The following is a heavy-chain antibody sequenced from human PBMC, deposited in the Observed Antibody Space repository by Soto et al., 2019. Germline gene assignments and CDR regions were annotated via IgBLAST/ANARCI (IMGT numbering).Heavy chain of an antibody. CDR2: IIPILGIA. D-gene: IGHD1-7*01. Sequence: SVKVSCKASGGTFSSYTISWVRQAPGQGLEWMGRIIPILGIANYAQKFQGRVTITADKSTSTAYMELSSLRSEDTAVYYCARVSIETTYYYYMDVWGKGTTVTVSS. CDR1: GGTFSSYT. V-gene: IGHV1-69*02. CDR3: ARVSIETTYYYYMDV. J-gene: IGHJ6*03.